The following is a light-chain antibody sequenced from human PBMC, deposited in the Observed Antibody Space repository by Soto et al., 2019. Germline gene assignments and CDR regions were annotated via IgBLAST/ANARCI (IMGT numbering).Light chain of an antibody. CDR2: DVS. CDR3: CSYAGSPRYV. Sequence: QSALTQARSGSGSPGQSVTISCTGTSSDVGGYNYVSWYQQHPGKAPKVMIYDVSERPSGVPDRFSGSKSGNTASLTISGLQAEDEADYYCCSYAGSPRYVLGTGTKLTVL. V-gene: IGLV2-11*01. CDR1: SSDVGGYNY. J-gene: IGLJ1*01.